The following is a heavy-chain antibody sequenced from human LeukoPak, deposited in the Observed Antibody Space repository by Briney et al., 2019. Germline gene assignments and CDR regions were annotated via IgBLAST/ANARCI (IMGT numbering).Heavy chain of an antibody. CDR2: IFYSGST. CDR3: ARRCVSISCYFF. D-gene: IGHD2-2*01. Sequence: SETLSLTCTVSGGSISSSSYYWGWIRQPPGKGLEWIGNIFYSGSTNYNPSLKGRVTISVDTSKNQFSLKLTSVTAADTALYYCARRCVSISCYFFWGQGTLVTVSS. J-gene: IGHJ4*02. V-gene: IGHV4-39*01. CDR1: GGSISSSSYY.